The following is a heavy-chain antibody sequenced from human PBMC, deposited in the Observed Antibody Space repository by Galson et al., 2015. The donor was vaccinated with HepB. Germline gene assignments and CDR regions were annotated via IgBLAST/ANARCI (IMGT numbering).Heavy chain of an antibody. CDR2: ISAYNGNT. CDR1: GYTFTSYG. V-gene: IGHV1-18*01. J-gene: IGHJ4*02. Sequence: SVTVSCKASGYTFTSYGISWVRQAPGQGLEWMGWISAYNGNTNYAQKFQGRVTITADESTSTAYMELSSLRSEDTAVYYCASQSIVLMVYASISRFDYWGQGTLVTVSS. D-gene: IGHD2-8*01. CDR3: ASQSIVLMVYASISRFDY.